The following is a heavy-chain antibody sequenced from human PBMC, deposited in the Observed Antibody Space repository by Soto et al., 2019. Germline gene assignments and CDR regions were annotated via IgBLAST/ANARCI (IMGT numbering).Heavy chain of an antibody. Sequence: QVQLVESGGGVVQPGRSLRLSCAASGFTFSSYGMHWVRQAPGKGLEWVAVISYDGSNKYYADSVKGRFTISRDNSKNTLYLQMNSLRDEDTAVYYCAKDLGGIRWWYYYGMDVWGQGTTVTVSS. D-gene: IGHD3-16*01. CDR2: ISYDGSNK. CDR3: AKDLGGIRWWYYYGMDV. V-gene: IGHV3-30*18. J-gene: IGHJ6*02. CDR1: GFTFSSYG.